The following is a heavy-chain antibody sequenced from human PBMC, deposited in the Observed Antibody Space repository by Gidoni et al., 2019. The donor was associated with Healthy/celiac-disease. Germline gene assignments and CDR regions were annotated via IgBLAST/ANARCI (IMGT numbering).Heavy chain of an antibody. J-gene: IGHJ4*02. Sequence: QLQLQESGPGLVKPSETLSLTCTVSGGSISSSSYYWGWIRQPTGKGLEWIGSIYCNGSTYYNPSLKSRVTISVDTSKNQFSLKLSSVTAADTAVYYCARRLGGDYGGFDYWGQGTLFTVSS. CDR2: IYCNGST. D-gene: IGHD4-17*01. CDR3: ARRLGGDYGGFDY. V-gene: IGHV4-39*01. CDR1: GGSISSSSYY.